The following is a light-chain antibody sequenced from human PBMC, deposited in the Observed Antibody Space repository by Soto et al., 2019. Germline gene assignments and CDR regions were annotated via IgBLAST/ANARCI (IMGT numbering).Light chain of an antibody. CDR1: QTVLSISNNKNY. Sequence: DIVVTQSPDSLAVSLGERATMNCKTRQTVLSISNNKNYLAWFQRRPGQPPKMILYWASTRESGVPDRFSGSGSGTDFTLTINRLEAEDVALYYCQQYYSDPTFGQGTKVEFK. CDR2: WAS. V-gene: IGKV4-1*01. CDR3: QQYYSDPT. J-gene: IGKJ1*01.